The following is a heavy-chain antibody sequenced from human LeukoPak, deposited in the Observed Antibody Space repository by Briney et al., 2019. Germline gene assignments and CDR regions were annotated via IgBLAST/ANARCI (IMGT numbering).Heavy chain of an antibody. J-gene: IGHJ6*02. V-gene: IGHV4-59*01. CDR1: GGSISSYY. CDR2: IYYSGST. Sequence: PSETLSLTCTVSGGSISSYYWSWIRQPPGKGLEWIGYIYYSGSTNYNPSLKSRVTISVDTSKNQFSLKLSSVTAADTAVYYCARGNYDFWSGLYGMDAWGQGTTVTVSS. D-gene: IGHD3-3*01. CDR3: ARGNYDFWSGLYGMDA.